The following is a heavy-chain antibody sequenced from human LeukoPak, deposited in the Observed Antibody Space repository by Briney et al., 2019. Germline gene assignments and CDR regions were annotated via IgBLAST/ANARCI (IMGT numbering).Heavy chain of an antibody. CDR1: GFTFSTYG. CDR3: ARSGYSGYDYFDYFDY. D-gene: IGHD5-12*01. CDR2: IRFDGSKK. Sequence: PGGSLRLSCAASGFTFSTYGMHWVRQAPGKGLEWVAFIRFDGSKKYYADSVKGRFTISRDNAKNSLYLQMNSLRAEDTAVYYCARSGYSGYDYFDYFDYWGQGTLVTVSS. J-gene: IGHJ4*02. V-gene: IGHV3-30*02.